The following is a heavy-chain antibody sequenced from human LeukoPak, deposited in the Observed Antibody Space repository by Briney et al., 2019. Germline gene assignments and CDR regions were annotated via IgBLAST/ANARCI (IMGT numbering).Heavy chain of an antibody. V-gene: IGHV3-48*01. CDR3: AREISLYYYYMDV. CDR2: ISSSSSTI. Sequence: GGSLRLSCAASGFTFSSYSMNWVRQAPGKGLEWVSYISSSSSTIYYADSVKGRFTISRDNAKNSLYLQMNSLRAEDAAVYYCAREISLYYYYMDVWGKGTTVTVSS. J-gene: IGHJ6*03. D-gene: IGHD2/OR15-2a*01. CDR1: GFTFSSYS.